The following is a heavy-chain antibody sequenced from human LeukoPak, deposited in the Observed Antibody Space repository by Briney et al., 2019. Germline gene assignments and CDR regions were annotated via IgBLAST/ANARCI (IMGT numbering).Heavy chain of an antibody. CDR1: GFTVSSNY. CDR2: ISSSSSYI. CDR3: ARDRGLAAADY. Sequence: PGGSLRLSCAASGFTVSSNYMSWVRQAPGKGLEWVSSISSSSSYIYYADSVKGRFTISRDNAKNSLYLQMNSLRAEDTAVYYCARDRGLAAADYWGQGTLVTVSS. D-gene: IGHD6-13*01. J-gene: IGHJ4*02. V-gene: IGHV3-21*01.